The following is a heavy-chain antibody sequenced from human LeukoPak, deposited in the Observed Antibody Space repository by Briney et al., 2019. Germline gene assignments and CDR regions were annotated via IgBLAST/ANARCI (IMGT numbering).Heavy chain of an antibody. CDR3: ASAVGYCGGDCYSDY. J-gene: IGHJ4*02. Sequence: GGSLRLSCAASGFVFSSYEMNWVRQAPGKGLEWISYISSSGTTIHYADSVKGRFTISRDNAKNALYLQMDSLRGDDTAIYYCASAVGYCGGDCYSDYWGQGTLVTVSS. CDR1: GFVFSSYE. V-gene: IGHV3-48*03. CDR2: ISSSGTTI. D-gene: IGHD2-21*02.